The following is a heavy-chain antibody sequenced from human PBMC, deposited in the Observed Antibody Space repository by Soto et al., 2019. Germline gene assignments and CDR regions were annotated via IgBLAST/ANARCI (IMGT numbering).Heavy chain of an antibody. V-gene: IGHV3-30-3*01. CDR2: ISYDGSNK. CDR3: ATDFKSDSGWYYFDY. CDR1: GFTFSSYA. D-gene: IGHD6-19*01. Sequence: PGGSLRLSCIASGFTFSSYAMHWVRQAPGKGLEWVVVISYDGSNKYYADSVKGRFTISRDNSKNTLYLQMNSLRAEDTAVYYCATDFKSDSGWYYFDYWGQGTMVTVYS. J-gene: IGHJ4*02.